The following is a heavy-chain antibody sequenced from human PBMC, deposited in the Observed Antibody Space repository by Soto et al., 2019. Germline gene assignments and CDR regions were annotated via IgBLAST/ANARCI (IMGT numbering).Heavy chain of an antibody. D-gene: IGHD3-16*01. J-gene: IGHJ3*02. V-gene: IGHV4-59*08. CDR1: GGSIRSYY. CDR2: IYYSGST. CDR3: ARLAFGAFDI. Sequence: QVQLQESGPGLAKPSETLSLTCTVSGGSIRSYYWSCIRQPPGKGLEWIGYIYYSGSTNYNPSLYSRVTISVDTSTNQFSLKLSSVTAADTAVYYCARLAFGAFDIWGQGPMVTVSS.